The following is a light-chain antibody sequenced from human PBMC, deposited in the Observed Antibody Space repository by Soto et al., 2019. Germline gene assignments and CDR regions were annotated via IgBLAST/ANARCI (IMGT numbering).Light chain of an antibody. V-gene: IGKV1-39*01. CDR1: QSISNY. CDR3: QQSYGTPLT. J-gene: IGKJ4*01. CDR2: AAS. Sequence: DMEMTQSPSSLSASVGDRVTITCRASQSISNYLNWYQHKPGKVPKLLIYAASSLQSGVPTRFSGSGPGTDFNLTINSLQPEDFATYYCQQSYGTPLTVGGGTKLEIK.